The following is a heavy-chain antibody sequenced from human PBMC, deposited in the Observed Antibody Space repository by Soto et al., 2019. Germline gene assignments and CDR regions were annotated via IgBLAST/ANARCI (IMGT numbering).Heavy chain of an antibody. CDR2: ISYDGSNK. CDR3: AKDRAIYYYYYYMDV. CDR1: GFTFSSYG. V-gene: IGHV3-30*18. Sequence: GGSLRLSCAASGFTFSSYGMHWVRQAPGKGLEWVAVISYDGSNKYYADSMKGRFTISRDNSKNTLYLQMNSLRAEGTAVYYCAKDRAIYYYYYYMDVWGKGTTVTVS. J-gene: IGHJ6*03.